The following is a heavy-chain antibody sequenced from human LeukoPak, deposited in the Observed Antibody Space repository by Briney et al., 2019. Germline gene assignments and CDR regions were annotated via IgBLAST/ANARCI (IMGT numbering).Heavy chain of an antibody. CDR3: AKVSSTLAAAGAVCFDY. CDR2: VDPGDGEA. Sequence: ATVKLSCKASGYTFTDYFIHWVQQAPGKGLEWMGHVDPGDGEAVYADRFQRRFTFTADTSTGTVYMDVSSLTSDDSAVYYCAKVSSTLAAAGAVCFDYWGQGTLVIVSS. D-gene: IGHD6-13*01. V-gene: IGHV1-69-2*01. CDR1: GYTFTDYF. J-gene: IGHJ4*02.